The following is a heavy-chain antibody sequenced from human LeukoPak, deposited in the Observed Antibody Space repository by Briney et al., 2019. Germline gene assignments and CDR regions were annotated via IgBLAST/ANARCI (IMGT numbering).Heavy chain of an antibody. CDR1: GGSISSYY. Sequence: NPSETLSLTCTVSGGSISSYYWSWIRQPPGKGLEWIGYIYYSGSTNYNPSLKSRVTISVDTSKNQFSLKLSSVTAADTAVYYCARGFYYYDSSDYTYYLDYWGQGTLVTVSS. CDR2: IYYSGST. CDR3: ARGFYYYDSSDYTYYLDY. D-gene: IGHD3-22*01. J-gene: IGHJ4*02. V-gene: IGHV4-59*01.